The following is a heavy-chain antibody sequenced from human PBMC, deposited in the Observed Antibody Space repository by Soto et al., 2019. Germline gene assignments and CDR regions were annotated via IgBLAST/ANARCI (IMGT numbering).Heavy chain of an antibody. J-gene: IGHJ6*02. D-gene: IGHD2-15*01. CDR2: ISGDKGNT. Sequence: QVQLVQSGAEVKKPGASVKLSCKASGYTFSNYAIHWVRQAPGQRLEWLGWISGDKGNTNDSQKLQGRVTFTRDTSASTVYMELSRLRSEDTHVYYGARDRGPYCSGTKCFGYYFYAMDVWGQGTTVTVSS. CDR1: GYTFSNYA. V-gene: IGHV1-3*01. CDR3: ARDRGPYCSGTKCFGYYFYAMDV.